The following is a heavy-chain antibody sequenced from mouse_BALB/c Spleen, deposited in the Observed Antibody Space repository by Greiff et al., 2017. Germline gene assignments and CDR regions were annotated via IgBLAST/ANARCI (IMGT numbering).Heavy chain of an antibody. J-gene: IGHJ4*01. CDR3: ARDGGNYSYYYAMDY. CDR2: ISSGGSYT. V-gene: IGHV5-9-4*01. D-gene: IGHD2-1*01. CDR1: GFTFSSYA. Sequence: EVMLVESGGGLVKPGGSLKLSCAASGFTFSSYAMSWVRQSPEKRLEWVAEISSGGSYTYYPDTVTGRFTISRDNAKNTLYLEMSSLRSEDTAMYYCARDGGNYSYYYAMDYWGQGTSVTVSS.